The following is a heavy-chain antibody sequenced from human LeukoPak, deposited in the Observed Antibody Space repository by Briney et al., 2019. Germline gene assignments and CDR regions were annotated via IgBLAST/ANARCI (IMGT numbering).Heavy chain of an antibody. Sequence: SETLSLTCTVSGYSISSGYYWGWIRQPPGKGLEWIGSIYHSGSTYYNPSLKSRVTISVDTSKNQFSLKLSSVTAADTAVYYCARATGPHYYYYYMDVWGKGTTVTVSS. CDR1: GYSISSGYY. V-gene: IGHV4-38-2*02. D-gene: IGHD1-14*01. J-gene: IGHJ6*03. CDR3: ARATGPHYYYYYMDV. CDR2: IYHSGST.